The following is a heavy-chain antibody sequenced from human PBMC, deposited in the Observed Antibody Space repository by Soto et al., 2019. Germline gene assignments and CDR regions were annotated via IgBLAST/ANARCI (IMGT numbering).Heavy chain of an antibody. D-gene: IGHD4-17*01. CDR2: ISSNGGST. J-gene: IGHJ6*03. CDR1: GFTFSSYA. CDR3: ARGDYGDPIYYYYYMDV. V-gene: IGHV3-64*01. Sequence: GGSLRLSCAASGFTFSSYAMHWVRQAPGKGLEYVSAISSNGGSTYYANSVKGRFTISRDNSKNTLYLQMGSLRAEDMAVYYCARGDYGDPIYYYYYMDVWGKGTTVTVSS.